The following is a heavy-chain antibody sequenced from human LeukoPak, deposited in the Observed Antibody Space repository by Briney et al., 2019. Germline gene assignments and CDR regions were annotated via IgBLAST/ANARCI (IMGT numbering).Heavy chain of an antibody. Sequence: ASVKVSCKASGYTFTGYYMHWVRQAPGQGLEWMGRINPNSGGTNYAQKFQGRVTMTRDTSISTAYMELSRLRSDDTAVYYCARGPVHCSGGSCYRSRGDYWGQGTLVTVSS. CDR2: INPNSGGT. D-gene: IGHD2-15*01. V-gene: IGHV1-2*06. CDR1: GYTFTGYY. CDR3: ARGPVHCSGGSCYRSRGDY. J-gene: IGHJ4*02.